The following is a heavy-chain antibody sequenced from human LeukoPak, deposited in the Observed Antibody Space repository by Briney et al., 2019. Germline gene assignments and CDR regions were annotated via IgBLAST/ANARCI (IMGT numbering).Heavy chain of an antibody. Sequence: SETRSLTCTVSGGSISSYYWSWIRQPPGKGLEWIGYIYYSGSTNYNPSLKSRVTISVDTSKNQFSLKLSSVTAADTAVYYCASSTMVRGSSFWFDPWGQGTLVTVSS. CDR3: ASSTMVRGSSFWFDP. D-gene: IGHD3-10*01. J-gene: IGHJ5*02. CDR1: GGSISSYY. CDR2: IYYSGST. V-gene: IGHV4-59*01.